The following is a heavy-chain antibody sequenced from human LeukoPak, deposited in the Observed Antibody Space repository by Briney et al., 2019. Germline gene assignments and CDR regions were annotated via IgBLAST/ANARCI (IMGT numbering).Heavy chain of an antibody. CDR1: LFPFSNNG. D-gene: IGHD1-26*01. CDR3: ARQQHSGSYGYFDY. V-gene: IGHV3-7*01. Sequence: GGSLRLSCAASLFPFSNNGMSWFGKAQGKGLEGVANIKEDESEKYYVASVKGRFTISRDNAKNSLYLQMNSLRVEDTAVYYCARQQHSGSYGYFDYWGQGTLVTVSS. CDR2: IKEDESEK. J-gene: IGHJ4*02.